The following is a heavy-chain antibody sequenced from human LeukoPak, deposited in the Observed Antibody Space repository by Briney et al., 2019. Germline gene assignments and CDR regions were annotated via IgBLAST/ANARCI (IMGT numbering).Heavy chain of an antibody. D-gene: IGHD6-13*01. Sequence: SQTLSLTCAISGDSASSNSAAWNWIRQSPSRGLEWLGRTYYRSKWYNDYAVSVKSRITINPDTSKNQFSLQPNSVTPEDTAVYYCARDHPGYSSSWYWFDPWGQGTLVTVSS. J-gene: IGHJ5*02. CDR3: ARDHPGYSSSWYWFDP. V-gene: IGHV6-1*01. CDR2: TYYRSKWYN. CDR1: GDSASSNSAA.